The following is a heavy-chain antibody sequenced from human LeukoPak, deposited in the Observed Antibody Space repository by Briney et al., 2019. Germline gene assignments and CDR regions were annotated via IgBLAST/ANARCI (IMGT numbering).Heavy chain of an antibody. V-gene: IGHV3-7*05. CDR3: ARTQKRGPYYFDC. J-gene: IGHJ4*02. Sequence: GGSLRLSCAAFGFTFSTYWMSWVRQAPGKGLEWVANIKQDGSEKYYVGSVEGRFTISRDNAKNSLYLQMDSLRAEDTAVYYCARTQKRGPYYFDCWGQGTLVTVSS. CDR1: GFTFSTYW. D-gene: IGHD5-24*01. CDR2: IKQDGSEK.